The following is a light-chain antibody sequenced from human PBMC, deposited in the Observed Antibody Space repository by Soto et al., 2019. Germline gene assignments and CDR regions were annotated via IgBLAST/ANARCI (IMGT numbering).Light chain of an antibody. CDR3: QQVSTYPIT. CDR2: AAF. Sequence: DIQLTQSPSFLSASIGDRVTITCRASQGISSYLAWYQQKPGKAPNLLIYAAFTLQSGVPSRFSGSGSGTEFTLTISSLQPEDSATYYCQQVSTYPITFGQGTRLEIK. CDR1: QGISSY. V-gene: IGKV1-9*01. J-gene: IGKJ5*01.